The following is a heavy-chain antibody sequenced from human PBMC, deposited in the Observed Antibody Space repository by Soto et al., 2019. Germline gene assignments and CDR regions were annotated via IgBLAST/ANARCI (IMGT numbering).Heavy chain of an antibody. J-gene: IGHJ4*02. CDR1: GFSFSNYA. D-gene: IGHD3-22*01. CDR2: FGVDYIT. Sequence: EVPLLESGGGLIQPGGSLRLSCATSGFSFSNYAMSWVRQAPGKGLEWVSGFGVDYITYYADSVRGRFTISRDNSKNTLYLQMNSLRAEDTALYYCAKAKGSFDNIGPDQWGQGTLVTVSS. CDR3: AKAKGSFDNIGPDQ. V-gene: IGHV3-23*01.